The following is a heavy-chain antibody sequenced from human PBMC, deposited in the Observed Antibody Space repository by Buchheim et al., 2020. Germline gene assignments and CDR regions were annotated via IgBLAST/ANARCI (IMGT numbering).Heavy chain of an antibody. J-gene: IGHJ6*02. Sequence: EVQLLESGGGLVQPGGSLRLSCAASGFTFSSYAMSWVRQAPGKGLEWVSVISGSSSNTYYADSVKGRFTISRDSSKNTLYLQMHSLRAEDTAVYYWAKVAWFGEDPAGYYGMDVWGQGTT. CDR1: GFTFSSYA. V-gene: IGHV3-23*01. D-gene: IGHD3-10*01. CDR2: ISGSSSNT. CDR3: AKVAWFGEDPAGYYGMDV.